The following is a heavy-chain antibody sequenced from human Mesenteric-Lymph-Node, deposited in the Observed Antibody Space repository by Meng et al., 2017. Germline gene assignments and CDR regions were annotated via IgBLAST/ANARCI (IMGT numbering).Heavy chain of an antibody. D-gene: IGHD6-13*01. J-gene: IGHJ5*02. CDR2: IHSSGST. CDR3: ARVAAAGNEWFDP. CDR1: GGSISSGGYY. Sequence: VQLPESGTGLVKPLDTLSLSCTVSGGSISSGGYYWSWIRQHPGKGLEWIGYIHSSGSTNYNPSLKSRVTISVDKSKNQFSLKLSSVTAADTAVYYCARVAAAGNEWFDPWGQGTLVTVSS. V-gene: IGHV4-31*03.